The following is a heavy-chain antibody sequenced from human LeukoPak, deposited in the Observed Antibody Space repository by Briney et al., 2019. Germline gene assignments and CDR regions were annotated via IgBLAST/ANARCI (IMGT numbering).Heavy chain of an antibody. J-gene: IGHJ4*02. CDR1: GFTFSSHS. Sequence: GGSLRLSCAASGFTFSSHSMNWVRQAPGKGLEWVSYISSSSSTIYYADSVKGRFTISRDNAKNSLYLQMNSLRAEDTAVYYCARGGSYSGYDLVYWGQGTLVTVSS. V-gene: IGHV3-48*01. D-gene: IGHD5-12*01. CDR2: ISSSSSTI. CDR3: ARGGSYSGYDLVY.